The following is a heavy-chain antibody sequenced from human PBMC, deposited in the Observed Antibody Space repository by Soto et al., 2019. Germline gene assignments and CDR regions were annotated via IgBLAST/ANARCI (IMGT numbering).Heavy chain of an antibody. J-gene: IGHJ6*02. Sequence: QVQLVQSGAEVKKPGASVKVSCKASGYTFTSYGISWVRQAPGQGLEWMGWIRAYNGNTNYAQKLQGRVTMTTYTSMSTSYLVLRSLRSDDTPVYYSSRDLPTMDVWGQGTTVTVSS. V-gene: IGHV1-18*01. CDR2: IRAYNGNT. CDR3: SRDLPTMDV. CDR1: GYTFTSYG.